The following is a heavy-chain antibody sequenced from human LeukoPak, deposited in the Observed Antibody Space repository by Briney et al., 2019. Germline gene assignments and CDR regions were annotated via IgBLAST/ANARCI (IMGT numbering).Heavy chain of an antibody. J-gene: IGHJ6*03. CDR1: GYTFNGYH. CDR3: ARDRAQGHNYYMDV. D-gene: IGHD3-10*01. V-gene: IGHV1-2*02. CDR2: INPNSGGT. Sequence: GASVKVYCKASGYTFNGYHMHWVRQAPGQGLEWMGWINPNSGGTNYAQKCQGRVTMTRETSISTAYMELSSLRFDDTAVYYCARDRAQGHNYYMDVWGKGTTVTISS.